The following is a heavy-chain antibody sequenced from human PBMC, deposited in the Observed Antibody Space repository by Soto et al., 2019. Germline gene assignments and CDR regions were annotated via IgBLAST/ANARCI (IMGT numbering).Heavy chain of an antibody. CDR3: AKNSGFWSGPYYFYGMDV. D-gene: IGHD3-3*01. V-gene: IGHV3-23*01. CDR2: ISGTGGST. Sequence: EVQLLESGGDLVQPGGSLRLSCAASGFTFSDYAMTWVRQTPGKGLEWVSAISGTGGSTYYADSVKGRFTISRDNSKNTLYVQMTSLRAEDTAVYYCAKNSGFWSGPYYFYGMDVW. J-gene: IGHJ6*01. CDR1: GFTFSDYA.